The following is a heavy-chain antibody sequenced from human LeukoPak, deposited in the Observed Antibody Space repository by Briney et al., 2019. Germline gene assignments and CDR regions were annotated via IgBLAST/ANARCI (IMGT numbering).Heavy chain of an antibody. V-gene: IGHV3-30*03. CDR2: ISFDGNTK. CDR1: GFTFKNYG. D-gene: IGHD4/OR15-4a*01. J-gene: IGHJ3*02. Sequence: GGSLRLSCAASGFTFKNYGMHSVRQASGRWLEWVAVISFDGNTKHYIDSVKGRFTISRDNPKNTLLLQMSSLTAEDTAVYYCVLVLVAGANGHDAFDIWGQGTMVTVSS. CDR3: VLVLVAGANGHDAFDI.